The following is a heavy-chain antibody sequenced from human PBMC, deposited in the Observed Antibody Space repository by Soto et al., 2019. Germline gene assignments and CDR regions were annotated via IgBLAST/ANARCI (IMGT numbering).Heavy chain of an antibody. CDR1: GFTFSTYA. V-gene: IGHV3-23*01. D-gene: IGHD6-13*01. CDR3: AKGVAATLHYCDS. Sequence: GGSLRLSCAASGFTFSTYAMSWVRQAPGKGLEWVSTISGSGTGTYYADSVKGRFTISRDNSKNTLSLQMNSLRAEDTAVYYCAKGVAATLHYCDSWGQGTLVTVSS. CDR2: ISGSGTGT. J-gene: IGHJ4*02.